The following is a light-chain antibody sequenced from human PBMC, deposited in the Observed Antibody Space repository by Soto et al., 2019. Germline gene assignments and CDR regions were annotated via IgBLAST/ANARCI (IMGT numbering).Light chain of an antibody. J-gene: IGKJ5*01. Sequence: DIQMTQSPSTLSGSVGDRVTITCRASQTISSWLAWYQQKPGKAPKLLIYKASSLESGVPSRFSGSGPGTEFTLTISSLEPEDFAVYYCQQRSNWPPTFGQGTRLEIK. CDR3: QQRSNWPPT. V-gene: IGKV1-5*03. CDR2: KAS. CDR1: QTISSW.